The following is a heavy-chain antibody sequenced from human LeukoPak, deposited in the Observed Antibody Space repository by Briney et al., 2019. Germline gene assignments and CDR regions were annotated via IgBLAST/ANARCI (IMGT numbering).Heavy chain of an antibody. J-gene: IGHJ4*02. V-gene: IGHV3-30*03. CDR2: ISYDGSNK. D-gene: IGHD2-15*01. Sequence: PGGSLRLSCAASGLTVTNAWMNWVRQAPGKGLEWVAVISYDGSNKYYADSVKGRFTISRDNSKNTLYLQMNSLRAEDTAVYYCAGGYCSGGSCYSSPYYFDYWGQGTLVTVSS. CDR1: GLTVTNAW. CDR3: AGGYCSGGSCYSSPYYFDY.